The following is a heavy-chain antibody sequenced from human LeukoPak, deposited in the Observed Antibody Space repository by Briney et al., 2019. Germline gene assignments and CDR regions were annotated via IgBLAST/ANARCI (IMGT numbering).Heavy chain of an antibody. CDR3: ATVKVGAVDFDY. D-gene: IGHD1-26*01. J-gene: IGHJ4*02. V-gene: IGHV1-24*01. CDR1: GYTFTGYY. Sequence: ASVKVSCKAPGYTFTGYYMHWVRQAPGQGLEWMGGFDPEDGETIYAQKFQGRVTMTEDTSTDTAYMELSSLRSEDTAVYYCATVKVGAVDFDYWGQGTLVTVSS. CDR2: FDPEDGET.